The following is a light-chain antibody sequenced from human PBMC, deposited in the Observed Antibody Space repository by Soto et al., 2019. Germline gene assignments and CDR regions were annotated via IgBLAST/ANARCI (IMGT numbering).Light chain of an antibody. V-gene: IGKV1-16*01. CDR3: QHYNGYPWT. Sequence: DLQLVQSPSSLSASVGDRVTITCRASQGVNNYLAWFQQKPGKAPQSLIYAASTLRTGVPSRFSGSGYGTDFILTIDSLHPEDFATYYCQHYNGYPWTFGQGTTVDVK. J-gene: IGKJ1*01. CDR2: AAS. CDR1: QGVNNY.